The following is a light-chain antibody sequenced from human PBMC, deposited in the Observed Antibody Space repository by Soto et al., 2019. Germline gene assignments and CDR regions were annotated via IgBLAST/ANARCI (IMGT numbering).Light chain of an antibody. CDR3: SSYTSTTTYV. CDR1: SSDVGAYNY. J-gene: IGLJ1*01. Sequence: SVLTQPASVSGSPGQSITISCTGTSSDVGAYNYDSWYQQHPGKVPKLIIYDVNNRPSGVSNRFSGSKSGNTASLTISGLQTEDEADYYCSSYTSTTTYVFGTGTKVTV. V-gene: IGLV2-14*01. CDR2: DVN.